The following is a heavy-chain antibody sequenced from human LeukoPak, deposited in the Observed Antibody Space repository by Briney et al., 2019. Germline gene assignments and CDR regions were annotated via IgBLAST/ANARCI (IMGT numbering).Heavy chain of an antibody. V-gene: IGHV4-31*03. CDR3: ARAVKQVVVRFDY. CDR2: IYVTGST. D-gene: IGHD2-15*01. CDR1: GGAITNDGYY. Sequence: SETLSLTCTVSGGAITNDGYYWTWIRQHPGNGLEWIAYIYVTGSTYYNPSLQSRVTLSLDTSKNQFSLELKSVTPADTAVYYCARAVKQVVVRFDYWGQGTLVTVSS. J-gene: IGHJ4*02.